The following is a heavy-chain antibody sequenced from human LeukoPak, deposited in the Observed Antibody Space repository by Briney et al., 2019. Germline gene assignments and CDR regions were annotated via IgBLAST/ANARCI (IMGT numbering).Heavy chain of an antibody. CDR3: AKVPWVGTIT. CDR1: GFTLSDYA. D-gene: IGHD1-26*01. Sequence: GGPLGLSCAASGFTLSDYAMNWVRQAPGEGLEWLSAISGSDGHTFYADSVKGRFTLSRDNSKNTLYLQMNNLRADDTAIYYCAKVPWVGTITWGQGTLVIVSS. J-gene: IGHJ4*02. CDR2: ISGSDGHT. V-gene: IGHV3-23*01.